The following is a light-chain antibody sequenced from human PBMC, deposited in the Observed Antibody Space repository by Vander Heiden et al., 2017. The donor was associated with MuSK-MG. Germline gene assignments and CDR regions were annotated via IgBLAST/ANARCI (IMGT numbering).Light chain of an antibody. CDR1: SSNIGAGYD. J-gene: IGLJ2*01. Sequence: SVLTQPTSVTGPPGHGVTIYCPGRSSNIGAGYDVNGYQQLPGTAPKLLVYGNRNRPAGGRDRFSGSKSGTAASLAITGLQAEDEADYYCQSYDSSLSGVVFGGGTKLTVL. CDR3: QSYDSSLSGVV. V-gene: IGLV1-40*01. CDR2: GNR.